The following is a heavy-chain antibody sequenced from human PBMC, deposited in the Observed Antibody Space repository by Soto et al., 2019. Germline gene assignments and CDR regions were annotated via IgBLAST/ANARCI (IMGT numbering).Heavy chain of an antibody. CDR1: GFSFSSHA. CDR3: ARDGQNLAPYAFDM. V-gene: IGHV3-33*01. CDR2: IWYDGSNR. J-gene: IGHJ3*02. Sequence: QVQLVESGGGVVQPGMSLRLSCATSGFSFSSHAMHWVRQAPGKGLEWVAQIWYDGSNRYYADSMRGRFTISRDFFKNTWFLQMDSLRAEDTAVYYCARDGQNLAPYAFDMWGQGTLVTVSS.